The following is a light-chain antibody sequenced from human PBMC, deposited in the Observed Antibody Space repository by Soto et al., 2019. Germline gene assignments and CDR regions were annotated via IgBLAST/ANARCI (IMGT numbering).Light chain of an antibody. Sequence: EIVLTQSPVTLSLSPGDTATLSCRASESVVRYLAWYQQKPGQAPRLLMYDTSKRATGIPARFSGSGYGRDFTLTISSLEPEDFAVYYCQQRSNWPLTFGGGTKVEIE. CDR3: QQRSNWPLT. J-gene: IGKJ4*01. CDR1: ESVVRY. V-gene: IGKV3-11*02. CDR2: DTS.